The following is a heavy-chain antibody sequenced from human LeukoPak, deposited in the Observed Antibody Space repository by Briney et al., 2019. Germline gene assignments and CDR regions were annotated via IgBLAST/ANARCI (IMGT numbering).Heavy chain of an antibody. CDR3: AGGNGDLDY. J-gene: IGHJ4*02. CDR2: ISAYNGNT. D-gene: IGHD4-17*01. V-gene: IGHV1-18*04. CDR1: GYTFTSFY. Sequence: GASVKVSCKASGYTFTSFYMYWVRQAPGQWLEWMGWISAYNGNTNYAQKLQGRVTMTTDTSTSTAYMELRSLRSDDTAVYYCAGGNGDLDYWGQGTLVTVSS.